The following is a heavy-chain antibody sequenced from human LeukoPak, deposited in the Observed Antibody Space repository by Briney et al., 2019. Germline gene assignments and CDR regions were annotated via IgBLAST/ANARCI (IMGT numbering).Heavy chain of an antibody. Sequence: SVKVSCKASGGTFSSYAISWVRQAPGQGLEWMGRIIPILGIANYAQKFQGRVTITTDESTSTAYMELSSLRSEDTAVYYCATKAEYSSSGDYWGQGTLVTVSS. CDR3: ATKAEYSSSGDY. D-gene: IGHD6-6*01. V-gene: IGHV1-69*04. CDR2: IIPILGIA. J-gene: IGHJ4*02. CDR1: GGTFSSYA.